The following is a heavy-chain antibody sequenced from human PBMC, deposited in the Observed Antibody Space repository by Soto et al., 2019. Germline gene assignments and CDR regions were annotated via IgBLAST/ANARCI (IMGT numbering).Heavy chain of an antibody. CDR3: AREDSIIIPAVSDF. CDR2: VSKSDYT. CDR1: GFNFNNYG. V-gene: IGHV3-21*01. D-gene: IGHD2-2*01. J-gene: IGHJ4*02. Sequence: WGSLRLSCAVSGFNFNNYGINCFRHSPVKWREWVSSVSKSDYTYYSDSVKGRFTISRDNAKNSVSLQMNTLRAEDTAVYYCAREDSIIIPAVSDFWGQGTLVTVSS.